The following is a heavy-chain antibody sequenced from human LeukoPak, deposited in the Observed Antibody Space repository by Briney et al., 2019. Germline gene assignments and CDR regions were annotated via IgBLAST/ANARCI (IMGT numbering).Heavy chain of an antibody. V-gene: IGHV4-59*08. CDR3: ATTGATSPYSASWFNIEY. D-gene: IGHD6-13*01. J-gene: IGHJ4*02. CDR2: IYYSGGT. Sequence: SETLSLTCTVSGGSVTSYYCNWVRQPPGRGLEWRGYIYYSGGTNYNPSLESRVTISLDTAKNQFSLKLRSVTAEDTAVYYCATTGATSPYSASWFNIEYWGQGTLVTVSS. CDR1: GGSVTSYY.